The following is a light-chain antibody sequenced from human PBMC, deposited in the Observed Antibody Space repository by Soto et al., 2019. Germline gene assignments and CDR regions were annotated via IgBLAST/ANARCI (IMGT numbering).Light chain of an antibody. J-gene: IGLJ3*02. V-gene: IGLV2-14*03. CDR2: EVT. CDR1: DSDIGSYNY. Sequence: QSVLAQPASVSGSPGQSITISCTGTDSDIGSYNYVSWYQQPPGKAPKLIIYEVTNRPSGVSDRFSGSKSANTASLTISGLLADDEADYYCSSYTSGSMLFGGGTQLTVL. CDR3: SSYTSGSML.